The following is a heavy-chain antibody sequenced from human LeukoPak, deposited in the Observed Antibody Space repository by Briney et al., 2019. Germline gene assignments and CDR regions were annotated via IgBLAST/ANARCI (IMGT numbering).Heavy chain of an antibody. CDR1: GFTFSTYN. J-gene: IGHJ4*02. V-gene: IGHV3-48*01. D-gene: IGHD1/OR15-1a*01. CDR3: ARRLTTSGKHYFDY. Sequence: GGSLRLSCAASGFTFSTYNMNWVRQAPGKGLEWDSYISSSSGTIYYADSVQGRFTISRDNAKNSLYLQMNSLRAEDTAVYYCARRLTTSGKHYFDYWGQGTLVTVSS. CDR2: ISSSSGTI.